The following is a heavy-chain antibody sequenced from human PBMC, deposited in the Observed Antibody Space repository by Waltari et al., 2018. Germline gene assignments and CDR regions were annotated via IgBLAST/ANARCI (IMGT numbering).Heavy chain of an antibody. D-gene: IGHD2-2*02. Sequence: EVQLVESGGGLVQPGGSLRLSCAASGFTISTYWMHWVRQAPGKGLVWVALINSDGSSTSYADSVKGRFTISRDNAKITLYLQMNTLRAEDTAVYYCARVGEGYKYYFDYWGQGTLVTVSS. J-gene: IGHJ4*02. V-gene: IGHV3-74*01. CDR1: GFTISTYW. CDR3: ARVGEGYKYYFDY. CDR2: INSDGSST.